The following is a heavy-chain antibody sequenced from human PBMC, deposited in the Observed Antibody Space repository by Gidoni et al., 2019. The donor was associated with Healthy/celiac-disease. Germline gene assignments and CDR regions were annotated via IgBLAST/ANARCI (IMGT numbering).Heavy chain of an antibody. CDR3: ARDCCLSSTTVTTSGIDP. CDR2: IYTSGRT. D-gene: IGHD4-17*01. J-gene: IGHJ5*02. V-gene: IGHV4-61*02. CDR1: GGSISRGSYY. Sequence: QVQLQESGPGMVKPSQTLSLTCTVAGGSISRGSYYWSWIRQPAGKGLEWIGRIYTSGRTHHNPSLKSRVTISVDTSKNQFSLKLSSGTAADTAVYYFARDCCLSSTTVTTSGIDPWGQGTLVTVSS.